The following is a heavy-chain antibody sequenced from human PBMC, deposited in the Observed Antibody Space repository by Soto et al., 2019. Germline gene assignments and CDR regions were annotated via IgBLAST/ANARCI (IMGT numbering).Heavy chain of an antibody. CDR1: RFTFSHYA. CDR3: AKDGSHNFDY. D-gene: IGHD1-26*01. V-gene: IGHV3-30*18. CDR2: MSYDGSNE. J-gene: IGHJ4*02. Sequence: QVQLVESGGGVVQPGRSLRLSCAANRFTFSHYAVHWVRQAPGKGLEWVALMSYDGSNEYYADSVKGRFTISRDNSKNTLYLQMNSLIAEDTAVYYCAKDGSHNFDYWGQGTLVTVSS.